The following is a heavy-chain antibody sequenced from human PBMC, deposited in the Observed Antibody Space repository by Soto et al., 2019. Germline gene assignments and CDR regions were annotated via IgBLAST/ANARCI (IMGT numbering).Heavy chain of an antibody. CDR1: GYTFTTYG. V-gene: IGHV1-18*01. D-gene: IGHD1-7*01. J-gene: IGHJ4*01. Sequence: ASVKVSCKTSGYTFTTYGITWVRQAPGQGLEWMGWISVYNGNTEYAQSLQDRVTMTSDTSSSTAYMELRSLRSDDTAVYYCASGDGTWYFAYRGQGSLVTVSS. CDR2: ISVYNGNT. CDR3: ASGDGTWYFAY.